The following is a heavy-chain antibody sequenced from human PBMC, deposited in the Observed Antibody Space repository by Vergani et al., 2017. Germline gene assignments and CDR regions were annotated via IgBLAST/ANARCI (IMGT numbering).Heavy chain of an antibody. Sequence: QVQLVQSGAEVKKPGASVKVSCKASGYTFTGYYMHWVRQAPGQGLEWMGWINPNSGGTNYVQKFQGWVTMTRDTSISTAYMELSRLRSDDTAVYYCARDPEDDYGDYLSSYWYFDLWGRGTLVTVSS. V-gene: IGHV1-2*04. CDR1: GYTFTGYY. J-gene: IGHJ2*01. CDR2: INPNSGGT. D-gene: IGHD4-17*01. CDR3: ARDPEDDYGDYLSSYWYFDL.